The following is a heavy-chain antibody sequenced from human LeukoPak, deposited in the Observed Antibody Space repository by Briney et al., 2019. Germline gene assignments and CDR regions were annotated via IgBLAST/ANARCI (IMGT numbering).Heavy chain of an antibody. V-gene: IGHV1-18*01. Sequence: GASVKVSCKASGYTFTGYGISWVRQAPGQGLEWMGWISAYNGNTNYAQKLQGRVTMTTDTSTSTAYMELRSLRSDDTAVYYCARFDYYGSGSSVYGMDVWGQGTTVTVSS. CDR3: ARFDYYGSGSSVYGMDV. D-gene: IGHD3-10*01. J-gene: IGHJ6*02. CDR1: GYTFTGYG. CDR2: ISAYNGNT.